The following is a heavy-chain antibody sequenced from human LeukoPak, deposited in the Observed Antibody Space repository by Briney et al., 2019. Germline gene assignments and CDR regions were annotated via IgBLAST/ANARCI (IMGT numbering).Heavy chain of an antibody. CDR3: AKGRYSNYMFDY. V-gene: IGHV3-23*01. CDR1: GFTFSSYA. D-gene: IGHD4-11*01. CDR2: ISGSGGST. Sequence: GGSLRLSCAASGFTFSSYAMSWVRQAPGKGLEWVSVISGSGGSTYYADSVKGRFTISRDNSKNTLYLQMNSLRAEDTAVYYCAKGRYSNYMFDYWGQGTLVTVSS. J-gene: IGHJ4*02.